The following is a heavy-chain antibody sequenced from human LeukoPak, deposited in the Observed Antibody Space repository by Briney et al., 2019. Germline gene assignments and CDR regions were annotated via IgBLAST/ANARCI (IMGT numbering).Heavy chain of an antibody. CDR3: ARDDSSGYYSSYFDY. CDR1: GFTFSSYA. CDR2: ISYDGSNK. Sequence: PGRSLRLSCAASGFTFSSYAMHWVRQAPGNGLEWVAVISYDGSNKYYADSVKGRFTTSRDNSKNTLYLQMNSLRAEDTAVYYCARDDSSGYYSSYFDYWGQGTLVTVSS. D-gene: IGHD3-22*01. J-gene: IGHJ4*02. V-gene: IGHV3-30-3*01.